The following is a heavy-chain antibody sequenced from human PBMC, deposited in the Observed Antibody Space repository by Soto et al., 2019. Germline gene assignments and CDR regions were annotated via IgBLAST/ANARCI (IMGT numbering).Heavy chain of an antibody. J-gene: IGHJ3*02. CDR3: ARVDLYSSKRLVGDYAFDI. Sequence: GGSLRLSCAASGFTFSSYWMSWVRQAPGKGLEWVANIKQDGSEKYYVDSVKGRFTISRDNAKNSLYLQMNSLRAEDTAVYYCARVDLYSSKRLVGDYAFDIWGQGTMVTVSS. CDR1: GFTFSSYW. CDR2: IKQDGSEK. V-gene: IGHV3-7*05. D-gene: IGHD6-13*01.